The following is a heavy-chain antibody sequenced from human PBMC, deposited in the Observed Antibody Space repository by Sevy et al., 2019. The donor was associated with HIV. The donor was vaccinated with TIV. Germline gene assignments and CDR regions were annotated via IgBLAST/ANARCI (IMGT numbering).Heavy chain of an antibody. CDR1: GFTFTSIS. V-gene: IGHV3-30-3*01. CDR2: ISYDGSNK. J-gene: IGHJ1*01. D-gene: IGHD1-1*01. Sequence: GGSLRLSCAASGFTFTSISMHWVRQAPGKGLEWVATISYDGSNKYYADSVKGRFTISRDNSKNYLYLQMNSLRAEDTAVYCCALERLSSNVAEYFQNWGQGTLVTVSS. CDR3: ALERLSSNVAEYFQN.